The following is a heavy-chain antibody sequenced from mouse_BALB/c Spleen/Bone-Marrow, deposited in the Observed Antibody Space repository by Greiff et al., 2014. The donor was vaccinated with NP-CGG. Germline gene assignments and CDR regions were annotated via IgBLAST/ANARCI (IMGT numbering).Heavy chain of an antibody. Sequence: VQLQESGAELVRPGSSVKISCKASGYAFSSYWMNWVKQRPGQDLEWIGQIYPGDGDTNYNGKFKGKATLTADKSSSTAYMQLSSLTSEDSAVYFCAGGVPMDYWGQGTSVTVSS. V-gene: IGHV1-80*01. CDR2: IYPGDGDT. CDR3: AGGVPMDY. CDR1: GYAFSSYW. J-gene: IGHJ4*01.